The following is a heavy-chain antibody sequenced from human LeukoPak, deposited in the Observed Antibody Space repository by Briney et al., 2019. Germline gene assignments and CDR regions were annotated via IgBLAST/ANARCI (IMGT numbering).Heavy chain of an antibody. V-gene: IGHV3-66*02. Sequence: GGSLRLSCAASGFTVSSNYMSWVRQAPGKGLEWVSVIYSGGSTYYADSVKGRFTISRDNSKNTLYLQMNSLRAEDTAVYYCARPYQAYYFDYWGQGTLVTVSS. CDR1: GFTVSSNY. D-gene: IGHD2-2*01. CDR3: ARPYQAYYFDY. J-gene: IGHJ4*02. CDR2: IYSGGST.